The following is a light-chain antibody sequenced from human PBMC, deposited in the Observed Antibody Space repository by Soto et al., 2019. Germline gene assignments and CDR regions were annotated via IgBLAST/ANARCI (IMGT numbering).Light chain of an antibody. CDR1: SSDVGGYDY. CDR3: FSYAGSRV. CDR2: DVN. J-gene: IGLJ2*01. Sequence: QSALTQPRSVSGSPGQSVTISCTGTSSDVGGYDYVSWYQQHPGKAPKLMIFDVNKRPSGVPDRFSGSKSGNTASLTISGLQAEDDADYSCFSYAGSRVFGGGTKVTVL. V-gene: IGLV2-11*01.